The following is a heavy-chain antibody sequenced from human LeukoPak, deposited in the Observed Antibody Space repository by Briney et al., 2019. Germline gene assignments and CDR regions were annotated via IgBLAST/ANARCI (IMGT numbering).Heavy chain of an antibody. J-gene: IGHJ5*02. V-gene: IGHV4-59*01. Sequence: SETLSLTCTVSGGSISSYYWSWIRQPPGKGLEWIGYIYYSGSTNYNPSLKSRVTISVDTSKNQFSLKLSSVTAADTAVYYCARVITRGPTRNWFDPWGQATMVTVSS. CDR1: GGSISSYY. CDR2: IYYSGST. CDR3: ARVITRGPTRNWFDP. D-gene: IGHD3-10*01.